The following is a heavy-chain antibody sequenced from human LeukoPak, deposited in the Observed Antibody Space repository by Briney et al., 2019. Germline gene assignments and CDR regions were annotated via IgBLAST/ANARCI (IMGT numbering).Heavy chain of an antibody. V-gene: IGHV3-48*01. CDR1: GFTFSSYS. CDR2: ISSSSSTI. D-gene: IGHD3-22*01. Sequence: TGGSLRLSCAASGFTFSSYSMNWVRQAPGKGLEWVSYISSSSSTIYYADSVKGRFTISRDNAKNSLYLQMNSLRAEDTAVYYCARALGMGDYYDSSGYYADWYFDLWGRGTLVTVSS. J-gene: IGHJ2*01. CDR3: ARALGMGDYYDSSGYYADWYFDL.